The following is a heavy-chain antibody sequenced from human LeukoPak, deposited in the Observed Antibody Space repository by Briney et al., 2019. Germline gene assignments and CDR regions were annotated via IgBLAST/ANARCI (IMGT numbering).Heavy chain of an antibody. V-gene: IGHV3-30-3*01. Sequence: PGGSLRLSCAASGFTFNNYAMHWVRQAPGKGLEWVAVISYDGNNKFYAESVKGRFTISRDNSMSTLYLQMNSLRAEDTAVYFCARALGPIRIPTNFDYWGQGTLVTVSS. CDR1: GFTFNNYA. J-gene: IGHJ4*02. CDR3: ARALGPIRIPTNFDY. D-gene: IGHD2-2*02. CDR2: ISYDGNNK.